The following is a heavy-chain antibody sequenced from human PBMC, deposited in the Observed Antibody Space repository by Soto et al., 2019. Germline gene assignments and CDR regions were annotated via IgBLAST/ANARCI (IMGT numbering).Heavy chain of an antibody. D-gene: IGHD6-13*01. CDR3: ARGYSSSWSALDY. CDR1: GGSISSYY. V-gene: IGHV4-59*01. CDR2: IYYSGST. J-gene: IGHJ4*02. Sequence: QVQLQESGPGLVKPSETLSLTCTVSGGSISSYYWSWIRQPPGKGLEWIGYIYYSGSTNYNPSLKSQVTISVDTSKNQFSLKLSSVTAADTAVYYCARGYSSSWSALDYWGQGTLVTVSS.